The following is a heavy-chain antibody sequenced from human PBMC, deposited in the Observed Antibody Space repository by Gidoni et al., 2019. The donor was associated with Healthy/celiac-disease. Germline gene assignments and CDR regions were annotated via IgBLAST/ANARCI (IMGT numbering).Heavy chain of an antibody. CDR1: GFTFSSYA. CDR2: ISYDGSNK. Sequence: QVQLVESGGGVVQPGRSLRLSCAASGFTFSSYAMHWVRQAPGKGLEWVAVISYDGSNKYYADSVKGRFTISRDNSKNTLYLQMNSLRAEDTAVYYCASPPYNWNDAPEAFDIWGQGTMVTVSS. CDR3: ASPPYNWNDAPEAFDI. D-gene: IGHD1-1*01. V-gene: IGHV3-30-3*01. J-gene: IGHJ3*02.